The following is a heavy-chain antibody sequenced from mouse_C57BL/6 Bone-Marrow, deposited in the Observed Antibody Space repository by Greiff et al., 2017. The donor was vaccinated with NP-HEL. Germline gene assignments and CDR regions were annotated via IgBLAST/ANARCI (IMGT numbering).Heavy chain of an antibody. D-gene: IGHD2-4*01. CDR1: GYTFTSYW. V-gene: IGHV1-55*01. CDR2: LYPGSGRT. Sequence: VQLQQPGAELVKPGASVKMSCKASGYTFTSYWITWVKQRPGQGLEWIGDLYPGSGRTNYNEKLKSKATLTVDTSSSTAYMQLSSLTSEDSAVYYCAGHDYDRYFDVWGTGTTVTVSS. CDR3: AGHDYDRYFDV. J-gene: IGHJ1*03.